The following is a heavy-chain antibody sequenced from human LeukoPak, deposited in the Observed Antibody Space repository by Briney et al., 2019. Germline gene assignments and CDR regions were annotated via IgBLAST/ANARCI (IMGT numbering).Heavy chain of an antibody. V-gene: IGHV4-39*01. Sequence: SETLSLTCTVSGGSISSYYWGWIRQPPGKELEWIGSVYYSGSTYYNPSLKSRVTISVETSKNQFSLNLSSVTAADRAVYYCARQSTKYRSGWLFDYWGQGTLVTVSS. CDR3: ARQSTKYRSGWLFDY. CDR1: GGSISSYY. J-gene: IGHJ4*02. D-gene: IGHD6-19*01. CDR2: VYYSGST.